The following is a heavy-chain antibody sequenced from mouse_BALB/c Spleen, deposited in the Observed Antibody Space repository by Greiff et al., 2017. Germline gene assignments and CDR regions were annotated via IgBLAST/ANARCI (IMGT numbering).Heavy chain of an antibody. CDR1: GFTFSSYA. Sequence: EVQGVESGGGLVKPGGSLKLSCAASGFTFSSYAMSWVRQTPEKRLEWVASISSGGSTYYPDSVKGRFTISRDNARNILYLQMSSLRSEDTAMYYCAGGTTVVFPDYWGQGTTLTVSS. CDR3: AGGTTVVFPDY. CDR2: ISSGGST. V-gene: IGHV5-6-5*01. D-gene: IGHD1-1*01. J-gene: IGHJ2*01.